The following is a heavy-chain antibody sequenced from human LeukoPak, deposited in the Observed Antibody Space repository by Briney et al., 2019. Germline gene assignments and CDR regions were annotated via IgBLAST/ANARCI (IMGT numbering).Heavy chain of an antibody. D-gene: IGHD3-10*01. CDR1: GYYISSGYY. CDR2: IYYSGST. J-gene: IGHJ3*02. CDR3: ARVQLSPMVRGGSAFDI. V-gene: IGHV4-38-2*02. Sequence: SETLTLTCTASGYYISSGYYWSWIRQPPGKGLEGFGNIYYSGSTNYNPSLKSRVTISVDTSKNQFSLKMSSVTAADTAVYYCARVQLSPMVRGGSAFDIWGQGTMVTVSS.